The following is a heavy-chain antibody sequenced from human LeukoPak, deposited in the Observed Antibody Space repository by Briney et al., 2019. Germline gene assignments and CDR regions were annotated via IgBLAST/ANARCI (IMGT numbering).Heavy chain of an antibody. CDR1: GGSFSSYY. CDR2: IDHSGST. V-gene: IGHV4-59*12. D-gene: IGHD3-3*01. J-gene: IGHJ6*03. Sequence: SETLSLTCTVSGGSFSSYYWTWIRQPPGKGLEWIGYIDHSGSTNYNPSLKSRVSISSDTSKNQFSLELSSVTAADTAVYYCARDLRYDFWSGYYRPYKGWYYYYYMDVWGKGTTVTVSS. CDR3: ARDLRYDFWSGYYRPYKGWYYYYYMDV.